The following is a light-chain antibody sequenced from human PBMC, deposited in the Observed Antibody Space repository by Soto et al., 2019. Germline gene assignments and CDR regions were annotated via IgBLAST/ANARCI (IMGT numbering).Light chain of an antibody. V-gene: IGKV3-20*01. J-gene: IGKJ5*01. Sequence: EIVLTQSPGTLSLSPGERAVLSCRASQSLAGSFLAWYQQKPGQAPRLLIYGASNRATGIPDRFTGRGSGTDFTLTINRLEPEDFAVYYCQQYGNSPITFGQGTRLEIK. CDR3: QQYGNSPIT. CDR1: QSLAGSF. CDR2: GAS.